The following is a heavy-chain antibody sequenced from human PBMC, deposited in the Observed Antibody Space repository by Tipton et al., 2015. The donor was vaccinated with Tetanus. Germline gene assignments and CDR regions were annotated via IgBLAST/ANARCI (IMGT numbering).Heavy chain of an antibody. Sequence: LRLSCTVSGGSLHSSSYYWGWIRQTPGKGLEWIGSIYYSGYTYYNPSLKSRASMSVDTSKSQFALNLTSATAADTAVYYCTRLPRQWLAHGNYWGQGTLVTVSS. D-gene: IGHD6-19*01. CDR1: GGSLHSSSYY. J-gene: IGHJ4*02. V-gene: IGHV4-39*01. CDR2: IYYSGYT. CDR3: TRLPRQWLAHGNY.